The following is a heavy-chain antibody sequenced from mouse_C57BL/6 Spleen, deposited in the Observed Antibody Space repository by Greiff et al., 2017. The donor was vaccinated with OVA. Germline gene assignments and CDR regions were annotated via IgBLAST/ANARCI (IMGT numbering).Heavy chain of an antibody. Sequence: EVQLQESGPGLVKPSQSLSLTCSVTGYSITSGYYWNWIRQFPGNKLEWMGYISYDGSNNYNPSLKNRISITRDTSKNQFFLKLNSVTTEDTATYYCARAITTVVADWYFDVWGTGTTVTVSS. CDR2: ISYDGSN. D-gene: IGHD1-1*01. CDR3: ARAITTVVADWYFDV. J-gene: IGHJ1*03. CDR1: GYSITSGYY. V-gene: IGHV3-6*01.